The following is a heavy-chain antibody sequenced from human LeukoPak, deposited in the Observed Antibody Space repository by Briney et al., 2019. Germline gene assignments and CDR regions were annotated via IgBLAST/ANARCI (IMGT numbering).Heavy chain of an antibody. CDR2: IRYDGSIK. CDR3: ARDTNGAANLVVPAALSRYYYYYYYMDV. J-gene: IGHJ6*03. Sequence: GGSLRLTCAASGITFSRYGMHWVRQAPGKGLEWVTFIRYDGSIKYYADSVKGRFTMSRDNSKNTLFLQMNSLRAEDTAVYYCARDTNGAANLVVPAALSRYYYYYYYMDVWGKGTTVTVSS. D-gene: IGHD2-2*01. V-gene: IGHV3-30*02. CDR1: GITFSRYG.